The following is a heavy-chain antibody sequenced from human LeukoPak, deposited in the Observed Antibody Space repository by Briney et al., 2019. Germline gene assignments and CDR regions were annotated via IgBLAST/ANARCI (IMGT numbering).Heavy chain of an antibody. CDR1: GFTFSSYA. CDR2: IGGSSGKI. Sequence: GGSLRLSCAASGFTFSSYAMTWVRQAPGKGLEWVSGIGGSSGKIFYADSVKGRFTISRDNSENTLYLQMNTLRAEDTAIYFCAKQPYQYVSGSPSWLDPWGQGTLVTVSS. J-gene: IGHJ5*02. D-gene: IGHD3-10*01. V-gene: IGHV3-23*01. CDR3: AKQPYQYVSGSPSWLDP.